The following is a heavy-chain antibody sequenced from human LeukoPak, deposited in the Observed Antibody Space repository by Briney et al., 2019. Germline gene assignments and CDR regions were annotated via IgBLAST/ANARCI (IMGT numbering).Heavy chain of an antibody. CDR1: GFTFSSYS. Sequence: GGSLRLSCAASGFTFSSYSMNWVRQAPGKGLEWVSSISSSSSYIYYADSVKGRFTISRDNAKNSLYLQMNSLRAEDTAVYYCAGAGGSGSQMRGSLDYWGQGTLVTVSS. D-gene: IGHD3-10*01. V-gene: IGHV3-21*01. J-gene: IGHJ4*02. CDR2: ISSSSSYI. CDR3: AGAGGSGSQMRGSLDY.